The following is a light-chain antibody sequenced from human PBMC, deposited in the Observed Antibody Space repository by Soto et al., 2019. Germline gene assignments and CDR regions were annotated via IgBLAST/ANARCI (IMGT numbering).Light chain of an antibody. CDR3: QHFISYPPG. J-gene: IGKJ3*01. V-gene: IGKV1-9*01. CDR1: QGISTF. Sequence: DIQLTQSPSSLSASVGDRVTITCRASQGISTFLAWYQQRPGKAPKLLIYAASTLQSGVRSRFSGSGSGTDFSLTISTLQPADFATYYWQHFISYPPGFGPGTKVDIK. CDR2: AAS.